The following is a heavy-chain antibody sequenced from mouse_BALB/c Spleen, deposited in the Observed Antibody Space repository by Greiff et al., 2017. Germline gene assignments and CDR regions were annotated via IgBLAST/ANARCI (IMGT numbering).Heavy chain of an antibody. V-gene: IGHV1-4*01. J-gene: IGHJ1*01. CDR3: ARCGSSSWYFDV. CDR2: INPSSGYT. D-gene: IGHD1-1*01. Sequence: QVQLQQSGAELARPGASVKMSCKASGYTFTSYTMHWVNQRPGQGLEWIGYINPSSGYTNYNQKFKDKATLTADKSSSTAYMQLSSLTSEDSAVYYCARCGSSSWYFDVWGAGTTVTVSS. CDR1: GYTFTSYT.